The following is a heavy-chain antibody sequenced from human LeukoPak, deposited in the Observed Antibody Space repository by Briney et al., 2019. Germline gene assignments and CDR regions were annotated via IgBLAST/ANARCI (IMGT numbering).Heavy chain of an antibody. CDR2: IYYSGST. J-gene: IGHJ3*02. V-gene: IGHV4-59*01. D-gene: IGHD3-3*01. Sequence: SETRSLTCTVSGGSISSYYWSWIRQPPGKGLEWIGYIYYSGSTNYNPSLRSRGTISVDTSKNPFDIKLSSVSAAVTAVYYCARESSFWSGYYTGHDAFDIWGQGTMVTVSS. CDR3: ARESSFWSGYYTGHDAFDI. CDR1: GGSISSYY.